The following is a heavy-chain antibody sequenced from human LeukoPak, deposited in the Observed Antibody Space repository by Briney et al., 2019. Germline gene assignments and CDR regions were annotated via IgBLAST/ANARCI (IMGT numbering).Heavy chain of an antibody. Sequence: SQTLSFTCTVSGGSISSGDYYWSWIRQPPGKGLEWIGYIYYSGSTYYNPSLKSRVTISVDTSKNQFSLKLSSVTAADTAVYYCASSTVPAAIPYFDYWGQGTLVTVSS. D-gene: IGHD2-2*02. V-gene: IGHV4-30-4*08. J-gene: IGHJ4*02. CDR1: GGSISSGDYY. CDR3: ASSTVPAAIPYFDY. CDR2: IYYSGST.